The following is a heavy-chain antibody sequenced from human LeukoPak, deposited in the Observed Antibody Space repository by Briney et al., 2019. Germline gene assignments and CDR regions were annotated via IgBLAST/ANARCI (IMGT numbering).Heavy chain of an antibody. J-gene: IGHJ5*02. V-gene: IGHV3-74*01. CDR1: GFTFSSYA. CDR3: VRGYCSATSCYFSSSYNWFDP. CDR2: ILSDGSST. Sequence: GGSLRLSCAASGFTFSSYAISWVRQTPGKGLVWVSRILSDGSSTNYADSVKGRFTVSRDNAQNTLYLQMNSLRAEDTAVYYCVRGYCSATSCYFSSSYNWFDPWGQGTLVTVSS. D-gene: IGHD2-2*01.